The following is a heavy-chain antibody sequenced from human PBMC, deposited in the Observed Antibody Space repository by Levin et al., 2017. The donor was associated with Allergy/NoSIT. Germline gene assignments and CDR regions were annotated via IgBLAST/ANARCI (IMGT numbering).Heavy chain of an antibody. V-gene: IGHV1-69*02. J-gene: IGHJ6*02. CDR1: GGTFSNYT. CDR2: IIPILGIA. Sequence: KISCKASGGTFSNYTISWVRQAPGQGLEWMGRIIPILGIANYAQRFEGRLTITADKSTSTAYMELSSLRSADTAVYYCARVASRYATAVELQNYYYYNGMDVWGQGTTVTVSS. D-gene: IGHD1-7*01. CDR3: ARVASRYATAVELQNYYYYNGMDV.